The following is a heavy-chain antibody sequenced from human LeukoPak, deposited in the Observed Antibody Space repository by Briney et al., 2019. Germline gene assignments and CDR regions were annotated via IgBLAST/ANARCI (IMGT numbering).Heavy chain of an antibody. J-gene: IGHJ4*02. V-gene: IGHV3-30*18. CDR3: AKDLDG. Sequence: GGSLRLSCAASGFTFSSYGMHWVRQAPGKGLEWVAVISYDGSNKYYADSVKGRFTISRDNSKNTLYLQMNSLRAEDTAAYYCAKDLDGWRQGTLVTVSS. CDR2: ISYDGSNK. CDR1: GFTFSSYG. D-gene: IGHD3-3*01.